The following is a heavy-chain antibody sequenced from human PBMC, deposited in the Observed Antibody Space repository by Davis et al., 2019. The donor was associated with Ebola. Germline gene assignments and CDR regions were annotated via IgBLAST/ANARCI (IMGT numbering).Heavy chain of an antibody. CDR2: ISSSGSTI. CDR1: GFTFSSYE. Sequence: PGGSLRLSCAASGFTFSSYEMNWVRQAPGKGLEWVSYISSSGSTIYYADSVKGRFTISRDNAKNSLYLQMNSLRAEDTAVYYCARHRGSYSSYYYYGMDVWGQGTTVTVSS. CDR3: ARHRGSYSSYYYYGMDV. D-gene: IGHD1-26*01. J-gene: IGHJ6*02. V-gene: IGHV3-48*03.